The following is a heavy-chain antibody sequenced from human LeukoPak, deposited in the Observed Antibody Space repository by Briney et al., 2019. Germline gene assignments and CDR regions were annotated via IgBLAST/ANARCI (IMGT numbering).Heavy chain of an antibody. V-gene: IGHV1-3*01. J-gene: IGHJ5*02. D-gene: IGHD2-15*01. Sequence: GASVKVSCKASGYTFTSYAMHWVRQAPGQGLEWMGWINAGNDNTKYSQKFQGRVTITRDTSASTAYMELSSLRSEDTAVYYCARDLGYCTGGTCYPNWFDPWGQGTLVSVPS. CDR1: GYTFTSYA. CDR3: ARDLGYCTGGTCYPNWFDP. CDR2: INAGNDNT.